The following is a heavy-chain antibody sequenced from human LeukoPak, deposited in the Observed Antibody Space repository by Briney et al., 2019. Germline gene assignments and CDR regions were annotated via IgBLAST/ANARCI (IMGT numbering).Heavy chain of an antibody. Sequence: GASVKVSCKASGYTFINYGISWVRQAPGQGLEWLGRINPNSGGTNYAQKFQGRVTMTRDTSINTAYMELSSLRSDDTAVYYCARESGDGSGSYDYWGQGTLVTVSS. D-gene: IGHD3-10*01. V-gene: IGHV1-2*06. J-gene: IGHJ4*02. CDR2: INPNSGGT. CDR1: GYTFINYG. CDR3: ARESGDGSGSYDY.